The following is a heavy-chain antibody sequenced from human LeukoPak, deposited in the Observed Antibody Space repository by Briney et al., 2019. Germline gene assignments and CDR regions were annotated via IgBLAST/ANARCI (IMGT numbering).Heavy chain of an antibody. D-gene: IGHD2-21*01. Sequence: SETLSLTCTVSGGSFSSGGYYWSWIRQHPGKGLEWIGYIYYSGSTYYNPSLKSRVTISVDTSKNQFSLKLSSVTAADTAVYYCARDRVIDDAFDIWGQGTMVTVSS. J-gene: IGHJ3*02. CDR1: GGSFSSGGYY. CDR3: ARDRVIDDAFDI. V-gene: IGHV4-31*03. CDR2: IYYSGST.